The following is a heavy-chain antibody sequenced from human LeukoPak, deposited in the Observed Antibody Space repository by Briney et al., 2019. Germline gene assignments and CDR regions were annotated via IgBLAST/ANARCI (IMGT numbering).Heavy chain of an antibody. V-gene: IGHV4-34*01. D-gene: IGHD3-3*01. CDR3: AKQSTYDFWSGYYTERYWFDP. CDR1: GGSFSGYY. J-gene: IGHJ5*02. CDR2: INHSGST. Sequence: KPSETLSLTCAVYGGSFSGYYWSWIRQPPGKGLEWIGEINHSGSTNYNPSLKSRVTISVDTSKNQFSLKLSSVTAADTAVYYCAKQSTYDFWSGYYTERYWFDPWGQGTLVTVSS.